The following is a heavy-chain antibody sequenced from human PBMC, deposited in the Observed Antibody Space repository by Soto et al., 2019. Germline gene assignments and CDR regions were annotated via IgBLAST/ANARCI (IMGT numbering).Heavy chain of an antibody. D-gene: IGHD4-17*01. J-gene: IGHJ6*02. CDR2: IYSGINT. CDR1: GFSVTRNY. Sequence: EVQLVESGGALVQPGGSLRLSCEVSGFSVTRNYMSWVRQRPGKGLEWVSVIYSGINTYYGDSVKGRFTISRDDSKNRLYLQMNTLRVEDSAVYFWARGVGGDYGAPMYYFGMDVWGQGTTVTVS. CDR3: ARGVGGDYGAPMYYFGMDV. V-gene: IGHV3-66*01.